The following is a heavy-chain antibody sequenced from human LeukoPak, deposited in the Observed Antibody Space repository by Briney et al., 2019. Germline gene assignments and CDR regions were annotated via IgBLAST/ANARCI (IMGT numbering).Heavy chain of an antibody. J-gene: IGHJ4*02. CDR3: ARDLFGIPVGPG. CDR2: IYYTGTT. V-gene: IGHV4-39*07. CDR1: GGSINSGSYY. D-gene: IGHD3-16*01. Sequence: SETLSLTCTVSGGSINSGSYYWVWIRQPPGKGLEWIGSIYYTGTTFYNPSLKSRITISLDTSKNQFSLKLNSVTAADTAVYYCARDLFGIPVGPGWGQGTLVTVSS.